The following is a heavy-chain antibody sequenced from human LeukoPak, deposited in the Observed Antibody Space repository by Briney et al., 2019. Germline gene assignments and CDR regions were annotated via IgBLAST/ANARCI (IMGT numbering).Heavy chain of an antibody. D-gene: IGHD1-26*01. Sequence: GATVKISCKVSGYTFTDYYMHWVQQAPGKGLEWMGLVDPEDGETIYAEKFQGRVTITADTSTDTAYMELRSLRSDDTAVYYCARSPPKLGDAVYSGSYEGAFDIWGQGTMVTVSS. J-gene: IGHJ3*02. CDR3: ARSPPKLGDAVYSGSYEGAFDI. V-gene: IGHV1-69-2*01. CDR2: VDPEDGET. CDR1: GYTFTDYY.